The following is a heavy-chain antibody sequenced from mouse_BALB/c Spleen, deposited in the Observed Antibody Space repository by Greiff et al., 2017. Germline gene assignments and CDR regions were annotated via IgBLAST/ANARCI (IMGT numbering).Heavy chain of an antibody. V-gene: IGHV2-9*02. J-gene: IGHJ3*01. D-gene: IGHD2-1*01. Sequence: QVQLKESGPGLVAPSQSLSITCTVSGFSLTSYGVHWVRQPPGKGLEWLGVIWAGGSTNYNSALMSRLSISKDNSKSQVFLKMNSLQTDDTAMYYCARDVRGNPFAYWGQGTLVTVSA. CDR2: IWAGGST. CDR1: GFSLTSYG. CDR3: ARDVRGNPFAY.